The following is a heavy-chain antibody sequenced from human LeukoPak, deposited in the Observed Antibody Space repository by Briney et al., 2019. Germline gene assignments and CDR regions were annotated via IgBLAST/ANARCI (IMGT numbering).Heavy chain of an antibody. CDR1: GYTFTSYG. CDR3: ARDSVTMVRGLSPDY. D-gene: IGHD3-10*01. CDR2: ISAYNGNT. J-gene: IGHJ4*02. Sequence: ASVKVSCKASGYTFTSYGISWGRQAPGQGLELMGCISAYNGNTNYAQKLQGRVTITTDTSTSTAYMELRSLRSDDTAVYSCARDSVTMVRGLSPDYWGQGTLVTVSS. V-gene: IGHV1-18*01.